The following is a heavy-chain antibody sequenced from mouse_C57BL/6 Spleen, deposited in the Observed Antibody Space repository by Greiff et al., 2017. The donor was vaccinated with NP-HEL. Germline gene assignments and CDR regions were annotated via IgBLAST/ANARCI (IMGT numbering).Heavy chain of an antibody. Sequence: EVKLVESEGGLVQPGSSMKLSCTASGFTFSDYYMAWVRQVPEKGLEWVANINYDGSSTYYLDSLKSRFIISRDNAKNILYLQMSSLKSEDTATYYCARDSHYYYGSGYFDVWGTGTTVTASS. V-gene: IGHV5-16*01. D-gene: IGHD1-1*01. CDR2: INYDGSST. J-gene: IGHJ1*03. CDR1: GFTFSDYY. CDR3: ARDSHYYYGSGYFDV.